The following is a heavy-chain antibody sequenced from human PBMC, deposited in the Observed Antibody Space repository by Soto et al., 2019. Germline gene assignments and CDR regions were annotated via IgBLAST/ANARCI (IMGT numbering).Heavy chain of an antibody. D-gene: IGHD1-26*01. Sequence: QVQLVESGGGVVQPGRSLRLSCAASGFTFSGLGMHWVRQAPGKGLEWVGAIRYDGCNIYYADAVKDRFTITTDNSKDTLDLQVNSLRAGDAAVYYCATDAVGHTTFLGYCDSWGQGTLGTVS. CDR2: IRYDGCNI. V-gene: IGHV3-33*01. J-gene: IGHJ4*02. CDR3: ATDAVGHTTFLGYCDS. CDR1: GFTFSGLG.